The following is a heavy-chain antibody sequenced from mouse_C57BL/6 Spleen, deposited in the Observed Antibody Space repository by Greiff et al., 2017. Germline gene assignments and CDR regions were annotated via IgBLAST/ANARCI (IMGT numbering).Heavy chain of an antibody. J-gene: IGHJ1*03. Sequence: EVQLQQSGPELVKPGASVKISCKASGYSFTGYYMNWVKQSPEKSLEWIGEINPSTGGTTYNQKFKAKATLTVDKSSSTAYMQLKSLTSEDSAVYYCARGEYWYFDVWGTGTTVTVSS. V-gene: IGHV1-42*01. CDR2: INPSTGGT. CDR1: GYSFTGYY. CDR3: ARGEYWYFDV.